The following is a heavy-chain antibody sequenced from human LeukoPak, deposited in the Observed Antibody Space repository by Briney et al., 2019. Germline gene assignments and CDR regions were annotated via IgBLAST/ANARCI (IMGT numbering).Heavy chain of an antibody. D-gene: IGHD1-26*01. CDR2: TSSSGSTI. J-gene: IGHJ4*02. Sequence: GGSLRLSCAASGFTFSDYYMSWIRQAPGKGLEWVSYTSSSGSTIYYADSVKGRFTISRDNAKNSLYLQMNSLRAEDTAVYYCARDFDSKYSGSYSGYWGQGTLVTVSS. V-gene: IGHV3-11*04. CDR3: ARDFDSKYSGSYSGY. CDR1: GFTFSDYY.